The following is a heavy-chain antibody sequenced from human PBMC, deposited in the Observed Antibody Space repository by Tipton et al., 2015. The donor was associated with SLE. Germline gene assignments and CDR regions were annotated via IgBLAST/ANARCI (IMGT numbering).Heavy chain of an antibody. CDR2: IYYSGST. V-gene: IGHV4-59*01. CDR3: ARDGGAFDI. Sequence: LRLSCTVSGGSISSYYWSWIRQPPGKGLEWIGYIYYSGSTNYNPFLKSRVTISVDTSKNQFSLKLSSVTAADTAVYYCARDGGAFDIWGQGTMVTVSS. J-gene: IGHJ3*02. CDR1: GGSISSYY.